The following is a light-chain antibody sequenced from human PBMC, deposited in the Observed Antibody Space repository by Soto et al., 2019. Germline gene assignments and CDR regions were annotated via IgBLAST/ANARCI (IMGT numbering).Light chain of an antibody. CDR2: DVS. J-gene: IGKJ1*01. Sequence: DSVLTQSPATLSLSPGERATLSCRASQSISTYLAWYQQKPGQAPRLLIYDVSRRATGIPARFSGSGSGTDFALTISSLEPEDFAVYYCQQRTFRTLGQGTKVDIK. CDR1: QSISTY. CDR3: QQRTFRT. V-gene: IGKV3-11*01.